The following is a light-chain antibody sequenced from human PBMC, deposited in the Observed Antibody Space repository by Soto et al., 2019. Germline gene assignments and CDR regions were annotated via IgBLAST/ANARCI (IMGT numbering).Light chain of an antibody. Sequence: EIVLTQSPGTLSLSPGERATLSCRASQSVSNNFLAWYQQKPGQAPRLLIYGASGRATGIPDRFSGSGSGTDFTLTISRLEPEDFAVYFCQQYGGSPWTFGQGTRVEIK. V-gene: IGKV3-20*01. CDR1: QSVSNNF. J-gene: IGKJ1*01. CDR3: QQYGGSPWT. CDR2: GAS.